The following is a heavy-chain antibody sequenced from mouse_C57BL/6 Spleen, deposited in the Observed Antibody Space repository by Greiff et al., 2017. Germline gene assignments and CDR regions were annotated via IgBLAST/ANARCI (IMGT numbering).Heavy chain of an antibody. CDR2: ISNGGGST. CDR3: ARHSDVYNYARDY. CDR1: GFTFSDYY. V-gene: IGHV5-12*01. Sequence: EVQRVESGGGLVQPGGSLKLSCAASGFTFSDYYMYWVRQTPEKRLEWVAYISNGGGSTYYPDTVKGRFTISRDNAKNTQYLQMNRLKSKDTAIYYCARHSDVYNYARDYWGQGTSVTVSS. J-gene: IGHJ4*01. D-gene: IGHD2-12*01.